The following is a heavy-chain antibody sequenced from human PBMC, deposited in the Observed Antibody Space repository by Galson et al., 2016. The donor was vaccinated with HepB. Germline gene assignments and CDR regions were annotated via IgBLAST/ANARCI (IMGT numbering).Heavy chain of an antibody. Sequence: QSGAEVKKPGESLKISCKGSGYSFTNYWIGWVRQMPGKGLEWMGSIYPDDSDTRYSPSFRGQFTISADKSISTANRQCSNLKASGTAMYYCARQWALGRGVEYWGQGTLVTVSS. V-gene: IGHV5-51*01. CDR3: ARQWALGRGVEY. CDR2: IYPDDSDT. D-gene: IGHD1-26*01. CDR1: GYSFTNYW. J-gene: IGHJ4*02.